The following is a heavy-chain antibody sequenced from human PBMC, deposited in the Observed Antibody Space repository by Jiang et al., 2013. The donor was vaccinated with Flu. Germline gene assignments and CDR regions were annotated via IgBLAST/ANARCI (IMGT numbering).Heavy chain of an antibody. J-gene: IGHJ4*02. Sequence: QLVESGGGVVQPGRSLRLSCAASGFTFSSYGMHWVRQAPGKGLEWVAVISYDGSNKYYADSVKGRFTISRDNSKNTLYLQMNSLRAEDTAVFYCAKGTYYDSSGYLDYWGQGTLVTVSS. CDR2: ISYDGSNK. D-gene: IGHD3-22*01. V-gene: IGHV3-30*18. CDR3: AKGTYYDSSGYLDY. CDR1: GFTFSSYG.